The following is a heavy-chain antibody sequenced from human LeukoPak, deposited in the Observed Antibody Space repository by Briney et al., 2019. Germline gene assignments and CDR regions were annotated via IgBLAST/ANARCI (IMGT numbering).Heavy chain of an antibody. CDR2: INYSGDT. CDR1: GVSISSRTHY. D-gene: IGHD3-10*01. CDR3: ARYQGGTMFDI. J-gene: IGHJ3*02. V-gene: IGHV4-39*01. Sequence: ETLSLTCSVSGVSISSRTHYWGWIRQPPGKGLEWIRSINYSGDTSYNPSLKSRLAISRDTTKNQFSLKVTSVTAADTAVYYCARYQGGTMFDIWGQGTKVTVSS.